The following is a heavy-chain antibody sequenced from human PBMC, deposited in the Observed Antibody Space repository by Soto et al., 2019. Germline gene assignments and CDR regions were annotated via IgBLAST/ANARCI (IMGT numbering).Heavy chain of an antibody. CDR1: GFTFGGYP. CDR2: ISGSGGST. Sequence: GGSLRLSCAASGFTFGGYPRSWAGQAPGKGLEWVSAISGSGGSTYYADSVKGRFTISRDNSKNTLYLQMNSLRAEDTAVYYCAKVLAPGRYSPHDYWGQGTLVTVSS. V-gene: IGHV3-23*01. J-gene: IGHJ4*02. CDR3: AKVLAPGRYSPHDY. D-gene: IGHD1-26*01.